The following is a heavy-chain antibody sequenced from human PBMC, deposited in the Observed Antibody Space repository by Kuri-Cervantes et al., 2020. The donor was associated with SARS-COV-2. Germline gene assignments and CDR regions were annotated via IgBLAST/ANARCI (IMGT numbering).Heavy chain of an antibody. J-gene: IGHJ5*02. CDR3: AKDQLPWFDP. CDR2: ISGSGGST. D-gene: IGHD2-2*01. V-gene: IGHV3-23*01. CDR1: GFTFSSYA. Sequence: ETLSLTCAASGFTFSSYAMSWVRQAPGKGLEWVSAISGSGGSTYYADSVKGRFTISRDNSKNTLYLQMNSLRAEDTAVYYCAKDQLPWFDPWGQGTLVTVSS.